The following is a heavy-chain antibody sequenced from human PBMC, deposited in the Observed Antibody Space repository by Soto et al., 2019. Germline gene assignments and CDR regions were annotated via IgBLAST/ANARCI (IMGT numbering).Heavy chain of an antibody. D-gene: IGHD3-22*01. CDR1: GFTFSSYA. CDR3: ARDTIGYYDSSGYYGGYFDY. J-gene: IGHJ4*02. V-gene: IGHV3-30-3*01. Sequence: GGSLRLSCAASGFTFSSYAMHWVRQAPGKGLEWVAVISYDGSNKYYADSVKGRFTISRDNSKNTLYLQMNSLRAEDTAVYYCARDTIGYYDSSGYYGGYFDYWGQGTLVTVSS. CDR2: ISYDGSNK.